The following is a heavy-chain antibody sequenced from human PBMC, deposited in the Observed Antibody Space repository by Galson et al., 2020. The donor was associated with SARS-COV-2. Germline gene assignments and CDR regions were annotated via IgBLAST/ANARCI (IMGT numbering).Heavy chain of an antibody. CDR2: ISAYNGNT. CDR1: GYTFTSYR. D-gene: IGHD3-3*01. Sequence: ASVKVSCKASGYTFTSYRISWVRQAPGQGLEWMGWISAYNGNTNYAQKLQGRVTMTTDTSTSTAYMGLRSLRSDDTAVYYCARAGGLSGYYVPYYLDYWGQGTLVTVSS. J-gene: IGHJ4*02. CDR3: ARAGGLSGYYVPYYLDY. V-gene: IGHV1-18*01.